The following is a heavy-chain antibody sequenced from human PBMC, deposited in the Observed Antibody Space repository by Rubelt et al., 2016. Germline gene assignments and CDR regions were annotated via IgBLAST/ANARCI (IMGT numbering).Heavy chain of an antibody. V-gene: IGHV2-5*02. CDR1: GFSLRTSGVG. J-gene: IGHJ4*02. CDR2: IYLDDDK. Sequence: QITLKESGPTLVKPTQTLTLTCTFSGFSLRTSGVGVGWIRQPPGKALVWLALIYLDDDKPYSPSLKRRLTITKDTPKNQVVLTMTNMDPVDTATYYCARIGRGGSYSYFDYWGQGTLVTVSS. CDR3: ARIGRGGSYSYFDY. D-gene: IGHD1-26*01.